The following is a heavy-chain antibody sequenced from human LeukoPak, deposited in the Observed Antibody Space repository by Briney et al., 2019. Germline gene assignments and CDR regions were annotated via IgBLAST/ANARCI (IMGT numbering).Heavy chain of an antibody. J-gene: IGHJ4*02. CDR2: ISYDGSNK. CDR1: GFTFSSYA. D-gene: IGHD3-3*01. Sequence: QPGGSLRLSCAASGFTFSSYAMHWVRQAPGKGLEWVAVISYDGSNKYYADSVKGRFTISRDNSKNTLYLQMNSLRAEDTAVYYCARETDYDFWSGSPNSWGQGTLVTVSS. CDR3: ARETDYDFWSGSPNS. V-gene: IGHV3-30-3*01.